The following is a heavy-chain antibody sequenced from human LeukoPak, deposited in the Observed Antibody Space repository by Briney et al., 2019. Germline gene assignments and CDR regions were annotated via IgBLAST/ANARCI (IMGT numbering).Heavy chain of an antibody. CDR1: GFTFSSYA. V-gene: IGHV3-23*01. Sequence: GGSLRLSCAASGFTFSSYAMSWVRQAPGKGLEGVSAISGSGGSTYYADSVKGRFTISRDNSKNTLYLQMNSLRAEDTAVYYCAKDHYYDSSGYYSYYFDYWGQGTLVTVSS. J-gene: IGHJ4*02. D-gene: IGHD3-22*01. CDR3: AKDHYYDSSGYYSYYFDY. CDR2: ISGSGGST.